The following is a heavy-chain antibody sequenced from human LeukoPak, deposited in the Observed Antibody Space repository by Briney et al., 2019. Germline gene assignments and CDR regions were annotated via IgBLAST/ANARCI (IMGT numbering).Heavy chain of an antibody. Sequence: GGSLRLSCAASGFTFSSYAMSWVRQAPGKGLEWVSAISGSGGSTYYADSVKGRFTISRDNSKSTLYLQMNSLRAEDTAVYYCANYYGSSGYYYQGPFDYWGQGTLVTVSS. CDR1: GFTFSSYA. D-gene: IGHD3-22*01. V-gene: IGHV3-23*01. J-gene: IGHJ4*02. CDR3: ANYYGSSGYYYQGPFDY. CDR2: ISGSGGST.